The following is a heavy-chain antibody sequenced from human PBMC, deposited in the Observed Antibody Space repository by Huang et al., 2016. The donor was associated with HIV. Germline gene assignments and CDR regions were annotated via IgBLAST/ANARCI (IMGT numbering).Heavy chain of an antibody. D-gene: IGHD6-6*01. CDR1: GYSFSSYW. V-gene: IGHV5-51*01. Sequence: VQLVQSGAEVKKPGESLKISCKGSGYSFSSYWIAWVRQMPGKGLEWMGISFPDDSDTTYSPSVEGQVTISADKSICTAYLQWSSLKASDTAMYYCARRFSSSSGYFDYWGQGSLVTVSS. J-gene: IGHJ4*02. CDR2: SFPDDSDT. CDR3: ARRFSSSSGYFDY.